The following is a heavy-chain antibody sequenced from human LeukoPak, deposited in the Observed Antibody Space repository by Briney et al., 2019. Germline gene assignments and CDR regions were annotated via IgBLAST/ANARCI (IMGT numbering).Heavy chain of an antibody. J-gene: IGHJ4*02. CDR2: IPTSGISV. V-gene: IGHV3-11*01. CDR1: GFSFSRYY. Sequence: GGSLRLSCAASGFSFSRYYMSWVRQTPGKALEWISYIPTSGISVHYADSVRGRFTASRDDAKNSLHLQMDSLSVEDTAVYYCTRAVGLGPGAHFDQWGQGALVIVSS. CDR3: TRAVGLGPGAHFDQ. D-gene: IGHD1-26*01.